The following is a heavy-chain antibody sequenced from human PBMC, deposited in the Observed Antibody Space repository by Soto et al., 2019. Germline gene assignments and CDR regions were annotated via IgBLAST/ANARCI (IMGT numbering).Heavy chain of an antibody. V-gene: IGHV4-59*01. CDR3: ARSYYYDSSGYYFHH. CDR1: GGSISSYY. J-gene: IGHJ1*01. CDR2: IYYSGST. Sequence: QVQLQESGPGLVKPSETLSLTCTVSGGSISSYYWSWIRQPPGKGLEWIGYIYYSGSTNYNPSLKSRVPISVDTSKNQFSLKLSSVTAADTAVYYCARSYYYDSSGYYFHHWGQGTLVTVSS. D-gene: IGHD3-22*01.